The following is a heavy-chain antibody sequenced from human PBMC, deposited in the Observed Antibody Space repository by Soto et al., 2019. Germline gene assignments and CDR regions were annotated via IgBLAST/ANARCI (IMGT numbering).Heavy chain of an antibody. V-gene: IGHV3-30*18. Sequence: QVQLVESGGGVVQPGRSLRLSCAASGFTFSSYGMHWVRQAPGKGLEWVAIISYDGSNKYYADSVKGRFTISRDNSKNXXYLQMNSLRAEDTAVYYCAKDGRDIVATINPHFDYWGQGTLVIVSS. CDR3: AKDGRDIVATINPHFDY. J-gene: IGHJ4*02. CDR1: GFTFSSYG. CDR2: ISYDGSNK. D-gene: IGHD5-12*01.